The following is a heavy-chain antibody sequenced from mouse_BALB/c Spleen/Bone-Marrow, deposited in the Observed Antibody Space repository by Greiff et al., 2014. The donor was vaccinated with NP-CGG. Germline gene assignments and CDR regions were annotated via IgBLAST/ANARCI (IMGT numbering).Heavy chain of an antibody. J-gene: IGHJ3*01. CDR2: INSNGGFT. V-gene: IGHV5-6-3*01. CDR3: SRGVDYSSWFAY. CDR1: GFTFSSFG. Sequence: VQLKESGGGLVQPGGSLKLSCAASGFTFSSFGMSWVRQTPDKRLELVANINSNGGFTHYADSVKGRFTISRDNAMNTLYLQMRSLKSEDTAIYYCSRGVDYSSWFAYWGQGTLVTVSA. D-gene: IGHD2-4*01.